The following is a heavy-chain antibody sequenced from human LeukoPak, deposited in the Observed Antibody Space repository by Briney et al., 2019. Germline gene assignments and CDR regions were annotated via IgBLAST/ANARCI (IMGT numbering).Heavy chain of an antibody. D-gene: IGHD4-17*01. CDR3: ARDYDGYDDYRKWDY. J-gene: IGHJ4*02. Sequence: GASVKVSCKVSGYTFTDYYMHWVRQAPGQGLEWMAWINLKSGGTRCAQKFQGRVTMTRDTSTSTAYMEVGRLRSDDTAVYYCARDYDGYDDYRKWDYWGQGTLVTVSS. CDR1: GYTFTDYY. V-gene: IGHV1-2*02. CDR2: INLKSGGT.